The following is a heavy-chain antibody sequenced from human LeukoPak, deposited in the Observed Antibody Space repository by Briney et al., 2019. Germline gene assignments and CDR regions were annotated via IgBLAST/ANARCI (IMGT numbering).Heavy chain of an antibody. CDR3: ARGPKDDFWSGQLGY. CDR2: ISAYNGNT. Sequence: ASVKVSCKVSGYTFTSYGISWVRQAPGQGLEWMGWISAYNGNTNYAQKLQGRVNMTTDTSTSTAYMELRSLRSDDTAVYYCARGPKDDFWSGQLGYWGQGTLVTVSS. D-gene: IGHD3-3*01. V-gene: IGHV1-18*01. J-gene: IGHJ4*02. CDR1: GYTFTSYG.